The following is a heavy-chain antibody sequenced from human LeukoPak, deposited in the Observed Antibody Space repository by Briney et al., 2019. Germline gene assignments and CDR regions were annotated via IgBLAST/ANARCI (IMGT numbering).Heavy chain of an antibody. CDR3: ARNGEYCSSTSCGDY. CDR1: GFTFSNYW. D-gene: IGHD2-2*01. CDR2: ISSDESIT. V-gene: IGHV3-74*01. J-gene: IGHJ4*02. Sequence: GGSLRLSCAAAGFTFSNYWMHWVRQAPGKGLVWVSRISSDESITSYADFVKGRFTISRDNAKNTLFLQMNGLRAEDTAVYYCARNGEYCSSTSCGDYWGQGTLVTVSS.